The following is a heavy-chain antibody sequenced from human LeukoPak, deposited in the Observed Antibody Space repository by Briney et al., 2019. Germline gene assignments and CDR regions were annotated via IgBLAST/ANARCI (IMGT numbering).Heavy chain of an antibody. J-gene: IGHJ5*02. D-gene: IGHD2-2*01. CDR1: GFTFSSYW. CDR2: IKEEGSEK. V-gene: IGHV3-7*01. CDR3: ARGHYQLS. Sequence: GGSLRLSCAVSGFTFSSYWMSWVRQAPGKGLEWVASIKEEGSEKHYVDSVKGRFTISRDNAKNSLYLQMDSLRAEDTAVYYCARGHYQLSWGQGILVTVSS.